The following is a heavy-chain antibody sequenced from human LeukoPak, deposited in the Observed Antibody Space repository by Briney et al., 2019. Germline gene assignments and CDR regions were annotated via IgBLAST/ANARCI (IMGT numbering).Heavy chain of an antibody. Sequence: GGSLRLSCTVSGFTVSSNSMSWGRKAPGKGLEWVSFIYSDNTHYSDSLNGRFTISRDNAKNSLYLQMNSLRAEDTAVYYCASPGIVGATMYYWGQGTLVTVSS. J-gene: IGHJ4*02. CDR3: ASPGIVGATMYY. V-gene: IGHV3-53*01. CDR1: GFTVSSNS. D-gene: IGHD1-26*01. CDR2: IYSDNT.